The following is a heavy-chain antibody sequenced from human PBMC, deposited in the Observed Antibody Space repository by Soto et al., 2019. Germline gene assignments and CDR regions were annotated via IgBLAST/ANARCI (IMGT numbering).Heavy chain of an antibody. CDR1: GGSISSGDYY. Sequence: SSETLSLTCTVSGGSISSGDYYWSWIRQPPGKGLEWIGYIYYSGSTYYNPSLKSRVTISVDTSKNQFSLKLSSVTAADTAVYYCARDGITGTTGYWFDPWGQGTLVTVSS. CDR2: IYYSGST. CDR3: ARDGITGTTGYWFDP. J-gene: IGHJ5*02. V-gene: IGHV4-30-4*01. D-gene: IGHD1-7*01.